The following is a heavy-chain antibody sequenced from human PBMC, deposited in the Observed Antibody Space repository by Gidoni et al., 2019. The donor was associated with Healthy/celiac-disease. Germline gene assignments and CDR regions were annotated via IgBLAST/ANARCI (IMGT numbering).Heavy chain of an antibody. CDR2: ISSSSSYI. V-gene: IGHV3-21*01. CDR3: ARSDGRSGSYYLGWYFDY. Sequence: EVQLVESGGGLVKPGGSLRLSCAASGFTFSSYSMNWVRQAPGKGLEWVSSISSSSSYIYYADSVKGRFTISRDNAKNSLYLQMNSLRAEDTAVYYCARSDGRSGSYYLGWYFDYWGQGTLVTVSS. D-gene: IGHD3-10*01. J-gene: IGHJ4*02. CDR1: GFTFSSYS.